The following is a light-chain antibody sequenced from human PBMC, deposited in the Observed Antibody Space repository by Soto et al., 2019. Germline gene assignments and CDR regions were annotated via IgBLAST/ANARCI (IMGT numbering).Light chain of an antibody. J-gene: IGKJ1*01. Sequence: AIRMTQSPSSLSASTGDRVTITCRASQGISSYLAWYQQKPGKAPKLLIYAASTLRSGAPSRFSGSGSGTDFTLTISCLQSEDFATYYCQQYYSYPRTFGQGTKVDIK. CDR2: AAS. CDR1: QGISSY. V-gene: IGKV1-8*01. CDR3: QQYYSYPRT.